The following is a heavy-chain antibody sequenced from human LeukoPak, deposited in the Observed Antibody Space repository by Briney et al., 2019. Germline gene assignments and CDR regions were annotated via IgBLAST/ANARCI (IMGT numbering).Heavy chain of an antibody. CDR2: IYYSGST. CDR3: VRGRGPWGY. D-gene: IGHD3-10*01. J-gene: IGHJ4*02. Sequence: TSETLSLTCTVSGGSISSYYWSWIRQPPGKGLEWIGFIYYSGSTNYNPSLKSRVTISVDTSKNQFFLKLSSATAADTAVYYCVRGRGPWGYWGQGTLVTVSS. CDR1: GGSISSYY. V-gene: IGHV4-59*08.